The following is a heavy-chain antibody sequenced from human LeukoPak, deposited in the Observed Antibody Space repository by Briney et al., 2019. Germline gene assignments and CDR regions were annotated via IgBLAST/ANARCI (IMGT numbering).Heavy chain of an antibody. D-gene: IGHD3-10*01. Sequence: SETLSLTFAVSAGSISSGGYSWSWIRQPPGKGLEWIGYIYHSGSTYYNPSLKSLVTISVDRSKNQFSLKLSSVTAADTAVYYCARGEMVRGVINPWGQGTLVTVSS. CDR2: IYHSGST. CDR3: ARGEMVRGVINP. J-gene: IGHJ5*02. CDR1: AGSISSGGYS. V-gene: IGHV4-30-2*01.